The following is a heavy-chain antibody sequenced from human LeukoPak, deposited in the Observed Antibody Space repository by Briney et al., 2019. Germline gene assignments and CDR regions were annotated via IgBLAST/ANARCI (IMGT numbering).Heavy chain of an antibody. J-gene: IGHJ6*03. CDR3: ARTTYAPHTYYYYYYMDV. D-gene: IGHD2-2*01. V-gene: IGHV1-8*02. Sequence: ASVKVSCKASGYTFTGYYMHWVRQAPGQGLEWMGWMNPNSGNTGYAQKFQGRVTMTRNTSISTAYMELSSLRSEDTAVYYCARTTYAPHTYYYYYYMDVWGKGTTVTISS. CDR2: MNPNSGNT. CDR1: GYTFTGYY.